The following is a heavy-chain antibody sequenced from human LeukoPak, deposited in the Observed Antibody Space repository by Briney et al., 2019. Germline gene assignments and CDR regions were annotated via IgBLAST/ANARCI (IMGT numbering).Heavy chain of an antibody. J-gene: IGHJ4*02. D-gene: IGHD3-22*01. V-gene: IGHV1-3*01. Sequence: ASVKVSCKASGYTFTSYGISWVRQAPGQRLEWMGWINAGNGNTKYSQKFQGRVTITRDTSASTAYMELSSLRSEDTAVYYCARGYYDSSGYVFPYWGQGTLVTVSS. CDR2: INAGNGNT. CDR3: ARGYYDSSGYVFPY. CDR1: GYTFTSYG.